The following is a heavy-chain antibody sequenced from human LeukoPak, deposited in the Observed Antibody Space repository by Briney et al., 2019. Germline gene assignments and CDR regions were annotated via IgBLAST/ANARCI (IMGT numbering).Heavy chain of an antibody. J-gene: IGHJ6*03. D-gene: IGHD5-24*01. CDR3: ARGRRSRDGYNWDYYYYMDV. V-gene: IGHV1-2*02. CDR2: INPNSGGT. Sequence: GASVKVSCKASGYTFTGYYMHWVRQAPGQGLEWMGWINPNSGGTNYAQKFQGRVTMTRDTSIGTTYMELSRLRSDDTAVYYCARGRRSRDGYNWDYYYYMDVWGKGTTVTVSS. CDR1: GYTFTGYY.